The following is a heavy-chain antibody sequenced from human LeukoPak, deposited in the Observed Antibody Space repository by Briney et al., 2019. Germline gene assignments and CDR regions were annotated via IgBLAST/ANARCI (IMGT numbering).Heavy chain of an antibody. CDR1: GFTFSSYG. V-gene: IGHV3-30*18. CDR2: ISYDGSNK. D-gene: IGHD4-11*01. J-gene: IGHJ4*01. Sequence: PGRSLRLSCAASGFTFSSYGMHWVRQAPGKGLEWVAVISYDGSNKYYAESVKRRFTISRDNPKNTLYLQMNSLRAEDTAVYYCAKDDRRMTTSYFDYWGQGTLVTVSS. CDR3: AKDDRRMTTSYFDY.